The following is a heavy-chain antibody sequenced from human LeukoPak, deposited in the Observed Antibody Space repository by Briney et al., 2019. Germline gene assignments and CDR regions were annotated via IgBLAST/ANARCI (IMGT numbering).Heavy chain of an antibody. CDR2: IYYSGST. J-gene: IGHJ4*02. Sequence: PSETLSLTCTASGGSISSYYWSWIRQPPGKGLEWIGYIYYSGSTNYNPSLKSRVTISVDTYKNQFSLKLSSVTAADTAVYYCARKGEGEIWSGYPEWGQGTLVTVSS. CDR1: GGSISSYY. D-gene: IGHD3-3*01. CDR3: ARKGEGEIWSGYPE. V-gene: IGHV4-59*01.